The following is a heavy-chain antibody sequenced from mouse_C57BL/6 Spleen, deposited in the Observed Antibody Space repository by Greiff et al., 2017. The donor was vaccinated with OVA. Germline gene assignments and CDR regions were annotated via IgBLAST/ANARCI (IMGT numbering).Heavy chain of an antibody. CDR3: ARGITTVVARAMDY. CDR2: IRYDGSN. D-gene: IGHD1-1*01. V-gene: IGHV3-6*01. Sequence: DVKLVESGPGLVKPSQSLSLTCSVTGYSITSGYYWNWIRQFPGNKLEWMGYIRYDGSNNYNPSFKNRNSITRDTSKNQFFLKLNSVTTEDTATDYCARGITTVVARAMDYWGQGTSVTVSS. J-gene: IGHJ4*01. CDR1: GYSITSGYY.